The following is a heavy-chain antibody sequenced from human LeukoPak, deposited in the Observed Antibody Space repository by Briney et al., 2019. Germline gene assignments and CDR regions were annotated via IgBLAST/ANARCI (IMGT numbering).Heavy chain of an antibody. CDR1: GFTFSSYW. D-gene: IGHD3-16*02. V-gene: IGHV3-74*01. CDR3: ARVILGSRDFDY. CDR2: INSDGSST. J-gene: IGHJ4*02. Sequence: PGGSLRLSCAAPGFTFSSYWMHWVRQAPAKGLVWVSRINSDGSSTSYADSVKGRFTISRDNAKNTLYLQMNSLRAEDTAVYYCARVILGSRDFDYWGQGTLVTVSS.